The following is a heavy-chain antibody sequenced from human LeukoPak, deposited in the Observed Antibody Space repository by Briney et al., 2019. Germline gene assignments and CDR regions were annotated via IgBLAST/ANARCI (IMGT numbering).Heavy chain of an antibody. CDR3: ASYLPYSSGWYPPFDY. CDR1: GGTFSSYA. Sequence: GASVKVSCKASGGTFSSYAISWVRQAPGQGLEWMGRIIPILGIANYAQKFQGRVTITADKSTSTAYMELSSLRSEDTAVYYCASYLPYSSGWYPPFDYWGQGTLVTVSS. J-gene: IGHJ4*02. CDR2: IIPILGIA. V-gene: IGHV1-69*04. D-gene: IGHD6-19*01.